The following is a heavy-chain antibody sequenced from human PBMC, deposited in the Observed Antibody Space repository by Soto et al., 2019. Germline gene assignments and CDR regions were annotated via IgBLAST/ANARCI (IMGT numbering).Heavy chain of an antibody. D-gene: IGHD3-22*01. CDR3: ARARTNYYNTSDYDF. CDR2: INPNSGDT. CDR1: GYTFIGYY. J-gene: IGHJ4*02. V-gene: IGHV1-2*02. Sequence: GASVKGSCKASGYTFIGYYMHWVRQAPGQGLEWMGWINPNSGDTNYAQKFQGRVTMTRDTSISTAYTELSRLRFDDTAVYYCARARTNYYNTSDYDFWGQGTLVTVSS.